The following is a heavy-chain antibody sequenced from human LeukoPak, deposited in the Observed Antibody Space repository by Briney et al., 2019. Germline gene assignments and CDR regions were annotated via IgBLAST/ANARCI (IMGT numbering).Heavy chain of an antibody. CDR3: ARTTTWIQLWWFDP. CDR1: GFTFSDYY. J-gene: IGHJ5*02. Sequence: PGGSLRLSCAASGFTFSDYYMSWIRQAPGKGLEWVSYISSSGSTIYYADSVKGRFTISRDNAKNSLYLQMNSLRAEDKAVYYCARTTTWIQLWWFDPWGQGTLVTVSS. D-gene: IGHD5-18*01. CDR2: ISSSGSTI. V-gene: IGHV3-11*04.